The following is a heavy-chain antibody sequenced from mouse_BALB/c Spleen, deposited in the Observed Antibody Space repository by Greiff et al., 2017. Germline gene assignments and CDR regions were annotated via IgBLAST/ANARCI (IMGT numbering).Heavy chain of an antibody. CDR1: GYTFTSYW. CDR2: INPSTGYT. V-gene: IGHV1-7*01. Sequence: VQLQQSGAELAKPGASVKMSCKASGYTFTSYWMHWVKQRPGQGLEWIGYINPSTGYTEYNQKFKDKATLTADKSSSTAYMQLSSLTSEDSAVYYCARRDGNYPAWFAYWGQGTLVTVSA. D-gene: IGHD2-1*01. CDR3: ARRDGNYPAWFAY. J-gene: IGHJ3*01.